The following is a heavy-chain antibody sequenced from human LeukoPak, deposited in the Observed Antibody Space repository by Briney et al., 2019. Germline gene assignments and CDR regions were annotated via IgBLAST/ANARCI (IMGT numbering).Heavy chain of an antibody. CDR1: GYSFTSYW. Sequence: GESLKISCKGSGYSFTSYWIGWVRQMPGKGLEWMGIIYPGDSDTRYTPSFQAQVTISADKSISTAYLQWSSLKASDTAMYYCARIRDSSGYYRSYYYGMDVWGQGTTVTVSS. V-gene: IGHV5-51*01. J-gene: IGHJ6*02. D-gene: IGHD3-22*01. CDR2: IYPGDSDT. CDR3: ARIRDSSGYYRSYYYGMDV.